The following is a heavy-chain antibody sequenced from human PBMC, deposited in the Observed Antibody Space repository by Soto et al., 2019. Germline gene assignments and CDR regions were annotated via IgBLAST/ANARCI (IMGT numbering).Heavy chain of an antibody. V-gene: IGHV4-39*01. D-gene: IGHD2-21*01. CDR3: ARQFRGDVYPGLFDY. Sequence: SETLSLTCTVSGGSLSSSSYSWGWIRQSPGKGLEWIGSISYSGNTYYNPSLKGRVTISVDTSKNQFSLKLNSVTAADTSVFYCARQFRGDVYPGLFDYWGLGTLVTSPQ. CDR2: ISYSGNT. J-gene: IGHJ4*01. CDR1: GGSLSSSSYS.